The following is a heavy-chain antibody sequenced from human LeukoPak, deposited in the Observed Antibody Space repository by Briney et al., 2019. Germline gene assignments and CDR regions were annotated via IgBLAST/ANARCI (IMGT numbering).Heavy chain of an antibody. CDR3: ARGRGYSYGYDFDS. CDR1: GGSISSGGYS. V-gene: IGHV4-30-2*01. CDR2: IYHSGST. J-gene: IGHJ4*02. D-gene: IGHD5-18*01. Sequence: SETLSLTCAVSGGSISSGGYSWSWIRQPPGKGLEWIGYIYHSGSTHYNPSLKSRVTISVDRSKNQFSLKLSSVTAADTAVYYCARGRGYSYGYDFDSWGQGALVAVSS.